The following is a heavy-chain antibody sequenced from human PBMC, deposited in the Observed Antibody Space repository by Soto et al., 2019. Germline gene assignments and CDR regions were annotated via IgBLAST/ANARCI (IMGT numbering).Heavy chain of an antibody. CDR3: ARRYAGNFDY. D-gene: IGHD2-8*01. J-gene: IGHJ4*02. V-gene: IGHV4-59*01. CDR2: IYYSGST. CDR1: GGSISSYY. Sequence: PSETLSLTCTVSGGSISSYYWSRIRQPPGKGLEWIGYIYYSGSTNYNPSLKSRVTISVDTSKNQFSLKLSSVTAADTAVYYCARRYAGNFDYWGQGTLVTVSS.